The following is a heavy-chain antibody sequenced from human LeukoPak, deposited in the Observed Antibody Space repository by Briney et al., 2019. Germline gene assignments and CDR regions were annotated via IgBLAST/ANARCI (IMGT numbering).Heavy chain of an antibody. V-gene: IGHV4-61*01. Sequence: SETLSLTCTVSGGSVSSGSYYWSWIRQPPGKGLEWIGYIYYSASTNYNPFPKSRVTISVDTSNNQFSLKLSSVTAADTAVYYCARGSRGYSYGWGQGTLVTVSS. CDR1: GGSVSSGSYY. J-gene: IGHJ4*02. CDR2: IYYSAST. CDR3: ARGSRGYSYG. D-gene: IGHD5-18*01.